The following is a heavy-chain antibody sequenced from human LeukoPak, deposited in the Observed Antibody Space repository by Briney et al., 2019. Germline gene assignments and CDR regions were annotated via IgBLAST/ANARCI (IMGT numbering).Heavy chain of an antibody. J-gene: IGHJ4*02. V-gene: IGHV3-15*01. CDR2: IKSKDDGGTT. CDR1: GFTFSNAW. Sequence: GGSLRLSCPASGFTFSNAWMSWVRQAPGKGLEWVGRIKSKDDGGTTDYAAPVKGRFTISRDDSKNTLYLQMNSLKTEDTAVYYCTTAGYWGLGTLVTVSS. CDR3: TTAGY.